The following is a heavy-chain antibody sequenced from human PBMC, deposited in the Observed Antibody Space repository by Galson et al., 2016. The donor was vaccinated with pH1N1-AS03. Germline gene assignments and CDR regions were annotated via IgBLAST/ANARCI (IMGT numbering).Heavy chain of an antibody. CDR3: TRQERFVIATTHRYSYGMDV. D-gene: IGHD2-15*01. V-gene: IGHV5-51*01. Sequence: QSGAEVKKPGEPLKISCKGSGYSFTSYWIGWVRQMPGKGLEWMGITYPGDSDTRYSPSFQGQVIISADKSISIAYLQWSSLKASDTAIYYCTRQERFVIATTHRYSYGMDVWGQGTTVTVSS. CDR2: TYPGDSDT. CDR1: GYSFTSYW. J-gene: IGHJ6*02.